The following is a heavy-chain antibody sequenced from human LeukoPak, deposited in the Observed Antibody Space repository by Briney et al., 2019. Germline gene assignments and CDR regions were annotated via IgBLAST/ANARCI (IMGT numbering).Heavy chain of an antibody. J-gene: IGHJ3*02. CDR1: GFTFSNAW. V-gene: IGHV3-15*01. Sequence: GGSLRLSCAASGFTFSNAWMSWVRQAPGKGLEWVGRIKSKTDGGTTDYAAPVKGRFTISRDDSKNTLYLQMNSLKTEDTAVYYCTTTPYYYDSSGYQGAFDIWGQGTMVTVSS. CDR3: TTTPYYYDSSGYQGAFDI. D-gene: IGHD3-22*01. CDR2: IKSKTDGGTT.